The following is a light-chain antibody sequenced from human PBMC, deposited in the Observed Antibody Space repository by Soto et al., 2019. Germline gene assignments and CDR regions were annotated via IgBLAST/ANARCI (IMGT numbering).Light chain of an antibody. J-gene: IGKJ4*01. Sequence: EIVLTQTPASLSLSPGERFTLSCRSSQSVSSYLAWYQQKPGQAPRLLIYDASNRATGIPARFSGSGSGTDFTLTISSLEPEDFAVYYCQQRSNWLTSGVRTKADI. CDR2: DAS. V-gene: IGKV3-11*01. CDR1: QSVSSY. CDR3: QQRSNWLT.